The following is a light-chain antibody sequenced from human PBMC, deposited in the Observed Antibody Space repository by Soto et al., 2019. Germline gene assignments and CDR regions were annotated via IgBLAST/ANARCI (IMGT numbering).Light chain of an antibody. V-gene: IGKV1-39*01. CDR2: TAS. CDR1: ETINKY. Sequence: DIQMTHSPSSLSASIGDRVTITCRASETINKYLNWYQQKPGKPPKLLIYTASTLPSGVPSRFSGSRPGTNFTLTINSLQPEDFATYYCQQSYSMPLTFGGGTKVDI. J-gene: IGKJ4*01. CDR3: QQSYSMPLT.